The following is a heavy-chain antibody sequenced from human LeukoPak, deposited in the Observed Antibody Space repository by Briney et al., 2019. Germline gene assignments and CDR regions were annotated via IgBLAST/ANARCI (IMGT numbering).Heavy chain of an antibody. J-gene: IGHJ2*01. D-gene: IGHD3-9*01. CDR1: GFAFNTYS. CDR3: ARDLIVINFDWHHWYFDL. Sequence: GRSLRLSCAASGFAFNTYSLHWVRQAPDTGLEWMAGISSDGSKTYYTHSVQDRFTISRDNSKNTLYLQMNSLRAEDTAVYYCARDLIVINFDWHHWYFDLWGRGTLATVSS. CDR2: ISSDGSKT. V-gene: IGHV3-30*10.